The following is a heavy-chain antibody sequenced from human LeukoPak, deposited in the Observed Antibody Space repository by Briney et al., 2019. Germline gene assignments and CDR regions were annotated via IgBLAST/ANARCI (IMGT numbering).Heavy chain of an antibody. Sequence: GGSLRLSCAASGFIFSNYAMSWVRQVPGRGLEWVSTISSRGDSTYVADSVKGRFTISKDNSKNSLYLQMNTVRAEDTAVYYCVKGPRPDITVAHTVENWGQGTLVTVSS. CDR1: GFIFSNYA. CDR2: ISSRGDST. D-gene: IGHD6-19*01. CDR3: VKGPRPDITVAHTVEN. V-gene: IGHV3-23*01. J-gene: IGHJ4*02.